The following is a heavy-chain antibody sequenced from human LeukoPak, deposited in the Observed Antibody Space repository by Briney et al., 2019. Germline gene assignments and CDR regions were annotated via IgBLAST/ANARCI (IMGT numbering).Heavy chain of an antibody. CDR3: ARGESSSGSMFWYFDY. V-gene: IGHV4-34*01. J-gene: IGHJ4*02. D-gene: IGHD6-19*01. CDR2: INHSGST. Sequence: KPSETLSLTCAVYGGSFSGYYWSWIRQPPGKGLEWIGEINHSGSTNYNPSLKSRVTISVDTFKNQFSLKLSSVTAADTAVYYCARGESSSGSMFWYFDYWGQGTLVTVSS. CDR1: GGSFSGYY.